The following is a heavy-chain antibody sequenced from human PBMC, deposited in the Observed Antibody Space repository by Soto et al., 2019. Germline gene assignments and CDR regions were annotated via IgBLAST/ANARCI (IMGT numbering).Heavy chain of an antibody. V-gene: IGHV3-15*01. D-gene: IGHD2-15*01. J-gene: IGHJ4*02. CDR3: TRDKDIVVVSAQFDS. CDR1: GFIFSNAW. CDR2: IKTKTNGETT. Sequence: PGGSLRLSCAASGFIFSNAWMSWVRQAPGKGLEWVGRIKTKTNGETTDYAAPVNGRFTISRDDSKNTLYLQMNSLRTEDTAVYYCTRDKDIVVVSAQFDSWGQGTLVTVSS.